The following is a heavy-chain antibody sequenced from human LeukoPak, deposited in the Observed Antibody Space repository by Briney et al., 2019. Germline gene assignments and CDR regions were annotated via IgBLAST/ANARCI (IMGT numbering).Heavy chain of an antibody. J-gene: IGHJ4*02. CDR2: ISFDGNIK. CDR3: ARLLSGTYYYFDY. Sequence: GGSLRLSCAASGFTFSNFAMHWVRQAPGKGLEWVAVISFDGNIKYYADSVKGRFTVSRDNSKNTLYLQMNNLRAEDTAVYYCARLLSGTYYYFDYWGQGTLVTVSS. CDR1: GFTFSNFA. D-gene: IGHD1-26*01. V-gene: IGHV3-30-3*01.